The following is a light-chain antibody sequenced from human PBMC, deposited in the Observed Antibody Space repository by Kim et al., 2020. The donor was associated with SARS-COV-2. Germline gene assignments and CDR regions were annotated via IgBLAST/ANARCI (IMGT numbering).Light chain of an antibody. Sequence: DIQMTQSPSSLSASVGDRVTITCRASQTISNFLNWYQQKPGKAPKFLIYAASSLQSGVPSRFSGSGSGTDFTLTISSLQPEDFATYYCQRSFSTPPTFGGGTKVDIK. CDR1: QTISNF. V-gene: IGKV1-39*01. CDR3: QRSFSTPPT. J-gene: IGKJ4*01. CDR2: AAS.